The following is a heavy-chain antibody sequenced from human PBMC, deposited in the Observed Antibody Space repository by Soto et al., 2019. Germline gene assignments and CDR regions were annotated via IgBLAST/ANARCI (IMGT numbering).Heavy chain of an antibody. J-gene: IGHJ4*02. Sequence: ASVKVSCKASGYTFTSYGISWVRQAPGQGLEWMGWISAYNGNTNYAQKLQGRVTMTTDTSTSTAYMELRSLRSDDTAVYYCARGKLYDSSGYYFHYWGQATLVTVSS. CDR2: ISAYNGNT. CDR1: GYTFTSYG. D-gene: IGHD3-22*01. CDR3: ARGKLYDSSGYYFHY. V-gene: IGHV1-18*01.